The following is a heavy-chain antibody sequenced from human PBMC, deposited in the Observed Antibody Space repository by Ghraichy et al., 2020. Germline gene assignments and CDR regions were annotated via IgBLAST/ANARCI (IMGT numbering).Heavy chain of an antibody. CDR3: QFGGYYDSSIDY. CDR2: IYYSGST. D-gene: IGHD3-22*01. J-gene: IGHJ4*02. CDR1: GGSISSSSYY. Sequence: SETLSLTCTVSGGSISSSSYYWGWIRQPPGKGLEWIGSIYYSGSTYYNPSLKSRVTISVDTSKNQFSLKLSSVTAADTAVYYCQFGGYYDSSIDYWGQGTLVTVSS. V-gene: IGHV4-39*07.